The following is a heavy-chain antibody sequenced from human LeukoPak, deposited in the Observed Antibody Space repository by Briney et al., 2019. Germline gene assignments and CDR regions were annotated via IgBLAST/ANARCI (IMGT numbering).Heavy chain of an antibody. Sequence: PGGSLRLSCAASGFTFSSYWMHWVRHAPGKGLVWVSRIKNDGSIIDYADSVKGRFTISRDNAKNSAYLQMSSLRVDDTAFYYCARRSVAGATTGYYYDSWGQGTLVTVSS. CDR2: IKNDGSII. CDR1: GFTFSSYW. V-gene: IGHV3-74*01. J-gene: IGHJ4*02. D-gene: IGHD1-26*01. CDR3: ARRSVAGATTGYYYDS.